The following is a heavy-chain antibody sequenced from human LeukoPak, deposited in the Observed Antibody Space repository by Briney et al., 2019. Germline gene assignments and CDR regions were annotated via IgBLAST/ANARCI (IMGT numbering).Heavy chain of an antibody. CDR3: AKAPVTTCSGAYCYPFDY. V-gene: IGHV3-23*01. CDR1: GFTLSSYA. J-gene: IGHJ4*02. Sequence: GGSLRLSCAASGFTLSSYAMSWVRQAPGKGLEWVSAISVSGNTYHAASVKGRFTISRDSSKNTLYLQMNSLRAEDAAVYYCAKAPVTTCSGAYCYPFDYWGQGTLVTVSS. CDR2: ISVSGNT. D-gene: IGHD2-21*01.